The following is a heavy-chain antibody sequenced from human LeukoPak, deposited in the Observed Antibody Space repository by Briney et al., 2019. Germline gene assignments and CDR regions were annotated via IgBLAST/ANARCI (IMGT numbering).Heavy chain of an antibody. J-gene: IGHJ4*02. CDR2: IMPVFGTP. V-gene: IGHV1-69*01. D-gene: IGHD3-10*01. CDR1: RSPFSSYA. Sequence: SVQVSFKASRSPFSSYAISWVRPAPGQGLGWMRGIMPVFGTPNYAQKFQGRVTITAGESTSTAYMELISLRSEDTAVYYCATGERITMVRGVIAPHFDYWGQGTLVTVSS. CDR3: ATGERITMVRGVIAPHFDY.